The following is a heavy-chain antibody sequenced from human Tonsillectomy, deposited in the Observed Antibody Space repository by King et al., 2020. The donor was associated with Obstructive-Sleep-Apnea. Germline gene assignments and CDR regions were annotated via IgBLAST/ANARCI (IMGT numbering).Heavy chain of an antibody. V-gene: IGHV1-8*01. D-gene: IGHD3-3*01. CDR2: MNPNSDNT. CDR1: GYTFTSYD. CDR3: ARGRGHGGWFDP. Sequence: QLVQSGAEVKNPGASVKVSCKASGYTFTSYDINWVRQATGQGLEWMGWMNPNSDNTGYAQKFQGRVTMTGNTSINTAYMALSSLRSDDSAVYYCARGRGHGGWFDPWGQGTLVTVSS. J-gene: IGHJ5*02.